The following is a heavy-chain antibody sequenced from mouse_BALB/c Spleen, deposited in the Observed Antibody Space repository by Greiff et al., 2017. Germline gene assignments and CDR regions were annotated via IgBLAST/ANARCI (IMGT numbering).Heavy chain of an antibody. CDR2: INPYNGGT. D-gene: IGHD3-3*01. Sequence: EVKLVESGPELVKPGASMKISCKASGYSFTGYTMNWVKQRPGKNLEWIGLINPYNGGTSYNQKFKGKATFTVDKSSSKAYVELLNLTSEDSAVYYCARRGEAVGDWGQGATLTVS. V-gene: IGHV1-18*01. J-gene: IGHJ2*01. CDR3: ARRGEAVGD. CDR1: GYSFTGYT.